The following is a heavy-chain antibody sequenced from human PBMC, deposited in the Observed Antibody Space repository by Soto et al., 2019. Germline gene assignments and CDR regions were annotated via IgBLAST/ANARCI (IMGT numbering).Heavy chain of an antibody. CDR2: ISAYNGNT. D-gene: IGHD6-13*01. Sequence: ASVKVSCKASGYTFTSYGISWVRQAPGQGLEWMGWISAYNGNTNYAQKLQGRVTMTTDTSTSTAYMELRSLRSDDTAVYYCARTSSSWYGNNWFDPWGQGTLVTVSS. V-gene: IGHV1-18*01. CDR1: GYTFTSYG. CDR3: ARTSSSWYGNNWFDP. J-gene: IGHJ5*02.